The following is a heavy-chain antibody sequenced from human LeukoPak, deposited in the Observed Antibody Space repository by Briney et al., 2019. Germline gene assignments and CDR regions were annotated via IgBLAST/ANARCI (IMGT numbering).Heavy chain of an antibody. V-gene: IGHV4-34*01. D-gene: IGHD2-2*01. CDR2: INHSGST. J-gene: IGHJ4*02. Sequence: SETLSLTCAVYGGSFSGYYWSWIRQPPGKGLEWIGEINHSGSTNYNPSLKSRVTISVDTSKNQFSLKLSSVTAADTAVYYCARGISDCSSTSCHLPPFDDWGQGTLVTVAS. CDR3: ARGISDCSSTSCHLPPFDD. CDR1: GGSFSGYY.